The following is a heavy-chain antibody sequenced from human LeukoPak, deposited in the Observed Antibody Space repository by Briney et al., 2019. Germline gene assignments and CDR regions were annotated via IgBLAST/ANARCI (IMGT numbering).Heavy chain of an antibody. Sequence: TGGSLRLSCVASGFAFNEYTMHWVPQAPGKGLEWVSLITWDGATTYYADSVKGRFTISRDNSKICLYLQMNNLSTEDTALYYCGKDLAGSYLLDYWGQGTLVTVSS. D-gene: IGHD3-10*01. V-gene: IGHV3-43*01. J-gene: IGHJ4*02. CDR2: ITWDGATT. CDR1: GFAFNEYT. CDR3: GKDLAGSYLLDY.